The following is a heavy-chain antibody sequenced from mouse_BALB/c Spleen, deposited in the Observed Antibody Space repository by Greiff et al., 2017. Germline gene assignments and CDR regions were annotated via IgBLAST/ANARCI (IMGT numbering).Heavy chain of an antibody. D-gene: IGHD1-1*01. Sequence: EVKLQESGAELVKPGASVKLSCTASGFNIKDTYMHWVKQRPEQGLEWIGRIDPANGNTKYDPKFQGKATITADTSSNTAYLQLSSLTSEDTAVYYCARSHYGSTYAMDYWGQGTSVTVSS. CDR3: ARSHYGSTYAMDY. J-gene: IGHJ4*01. CDR2: IDPANGNT. V-gene: IGHV14-3*02. CDR1: GFNIKDTY.